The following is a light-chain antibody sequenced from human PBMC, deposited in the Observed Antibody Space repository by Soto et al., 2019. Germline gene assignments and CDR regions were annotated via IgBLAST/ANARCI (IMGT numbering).Light chain of an antibody. CDR3: QSYDATNQV. Sequence: NFMLTQPHSVSESPGKTVIISCTRSSGSIASNYVQWYQQRPGSSPTTVIYEDNQRPSGVPDRFSGSIDSSSNSASLTISGLGTLDEADYFCQSYDATNQVFGGGTKLTVL. V-gene: IGLV6-57*01. CDR1: SGSIASNY. CDR2: EDN. J-gene: IGLJ3*02.